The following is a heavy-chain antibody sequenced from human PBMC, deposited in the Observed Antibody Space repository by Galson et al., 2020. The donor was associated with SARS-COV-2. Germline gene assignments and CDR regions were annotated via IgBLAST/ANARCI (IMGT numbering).Heavy chain of an antibody. CDR2: INHSGST. CDR3: ARGLGSSTSRPKPKTNWFDP. J-gene: IGHJ5*02. V-gene: IGHV4-34*01. CDR1: GGSFSGYY. Sequence: SETLSLTCAVYGGSFSGYYWSWIRQPPGKGLEWIGEINHSGSTNYNPSLKSRVTISVDTSKNQFSLKLSSVTAADTAVYYCARGLGSSTSRPKPKTNWFDPWGQGTLVTVSS. D-gene: IGHD2-2*01.